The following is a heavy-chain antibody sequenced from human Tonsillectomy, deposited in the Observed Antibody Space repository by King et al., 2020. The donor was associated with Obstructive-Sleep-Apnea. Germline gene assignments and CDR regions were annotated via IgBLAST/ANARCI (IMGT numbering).Heavy chain of an antibody. V-gene: IGHV3-30*04. CDR2: ISYDGSNK. J-gene: IGHJ4*02. CDR3: AREIYGDFGFDY. D-gene: IGHD4-17*01. Sequence: VQLVQSGGGVVHPGRSLRLSCAASGFTFSRYAMHWVRQAPGKGLEWVAVISYDGSNKYYADSVKGRFTISRDNSKNTLFLQMNSLRPEDTAVYFCAREIYGDFGFDYWGQGSLVTVSS. CDR1: GFTFSRYA.